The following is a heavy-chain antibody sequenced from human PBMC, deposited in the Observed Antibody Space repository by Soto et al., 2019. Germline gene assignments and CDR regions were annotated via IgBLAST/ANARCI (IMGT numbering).Heavy chain of an antibody. CDR3: AKDMEPGTTVTTNVYC. V-gene: IGHV3-23*01. J-gene: IGHJ4*02. D-gene: IGHD4-17*01. Sequence: VQLLESGGCLVQPGGSLRLSCAASGFTFSSYAMSWVRQAPGKGLEWVSAISGSGGSTYYADSVKGRFTISRDNSKNTLYLHMSSLRAEDTAVYYCAKDMEPGTTVTTNVYCWGQGSLVTASS. CDR2: ISGSGGST. CDR1: GFTFSSYA.